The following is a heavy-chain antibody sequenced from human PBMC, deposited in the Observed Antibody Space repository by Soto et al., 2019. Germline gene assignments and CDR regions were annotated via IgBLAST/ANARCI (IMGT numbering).Heavy chain of an antibody. CDR1: GYTFSSYH. CDR2: ISAYNGNT. V-gene: IGHV1-18*01. J-gene: IGHJ4*02. CDR3: ARDLPPVDY. Sequence: QIQLVQSGAEVKKPGTSVKVSCKASGYTFSSYHITWVRQAPGQGLEWMGWISAYNGNTNYAQNLQGRVTMTTDPSTSTAYMELRSLRSDDTAVYYCARDLPPVDYWGQGTLVTVSS.